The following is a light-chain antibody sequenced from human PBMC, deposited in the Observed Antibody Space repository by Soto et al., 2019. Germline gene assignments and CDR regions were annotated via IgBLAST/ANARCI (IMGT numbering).Light chain of an antibody. CDR1: QSVTSY. Sequence: EIVLTQSPATLSLSPGERATLACRASQSVTSYLAWYQQNPGQARRLLIYDVSNRASGIPARFSGSGSETDFTLTISSLEPEDFAVYYCQQRSDWPLTFGQGTRLEIK. CDR2: DVS. J-gene: IGKJ5*01. CDR3: QQRSDWPLT. V-gene: IGKV3-11*01.